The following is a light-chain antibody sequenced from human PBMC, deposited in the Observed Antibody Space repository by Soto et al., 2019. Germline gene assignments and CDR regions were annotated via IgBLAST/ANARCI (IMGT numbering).Light chain of an antibody. CDR1: QSISSH. V-gene: IGKV3-11*01. CDR2: DAS. J-gene: IGKJ4*01. CDR3: QQRSNRPLT. Sequence: EIVLTQSPATLSLSPGERATLSCRASQSISSHLAWYQQKPGQAPRLLMYDASNRATGIPARFSGSGSGTDFTLTISSLEPEDFAVYYCQQRSNRPLTFGGGTKVEIK.